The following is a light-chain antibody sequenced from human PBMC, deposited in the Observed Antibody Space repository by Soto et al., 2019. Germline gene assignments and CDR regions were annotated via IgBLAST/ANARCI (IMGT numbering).Light chain of an antibody. V-gene: IGKV3-20*01. CDR3: QQYGFSPIS. Sequence: EIVLTQSPGTLSLSPGEIATPSFSASQSVSSYLAWYQQKPGQAPRLLIYGVSSRATGIPDRFSGSGSGPEYTLTISRLEPEDFAVYSCQQYGFSPISFGQGTRLEIK. J-gene: IGKJ5*01. CDR2: GVS. CDR1: QSVSSY.